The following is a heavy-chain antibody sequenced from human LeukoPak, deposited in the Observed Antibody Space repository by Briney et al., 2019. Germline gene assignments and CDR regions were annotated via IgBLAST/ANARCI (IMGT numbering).Heavy chain of an antibody. CDR2: ISGSGSTI. D-gene: IGHD3-10*01. CDR1: GFTFSSYE. V-gene: IGHV3-48*03. Sequence: TGGSLRLSCAASGFTFSSYEMNWVRQAPGKGLEWISYISGSGSTIYYADSVKGRFTISRDNAKNSLYLQMNSLRAEDTAVYYCARDWYYQGDYWGQGTLVTVPS. CDR3: ARDWYYQGDY. J-gene: IGHJ4*02.